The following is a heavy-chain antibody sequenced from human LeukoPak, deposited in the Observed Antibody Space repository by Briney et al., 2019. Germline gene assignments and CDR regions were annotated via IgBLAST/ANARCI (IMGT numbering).Heavy chain of an antibody. J-gene: IGHJ4*02. CDR2: ISSSSSSI. V-gene: IGHV3-21*01. CDR3: ARDACKN. Sequence: TGGGLRLSCAASGFTFSSYSMNWVRQAPGEGLEWVSSISSSSSSIYYADSVKGRFTISRDNAKNSLYLQMTSLRAEDTAVYYCARDACKNWGQGTLVTVSS. D-gene: IGHD2-8*01. CDR1: GFTFSSYS.